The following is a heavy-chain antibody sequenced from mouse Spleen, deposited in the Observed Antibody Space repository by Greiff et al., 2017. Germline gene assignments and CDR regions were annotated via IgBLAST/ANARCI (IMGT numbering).Heavy chain of an antibody. CDR2: INPSSGYT. Sequence: VKLMESGAELARPGASVKMSCKASGYTFTSYTMHWVKQRPGQGLEWIGYINPSSGYTKYNQKFKDKATLTADKSSSTAYMQLSSLTSEDSAVYYCARADYSYAMDYWGQGTSVTVSS. V-gene: IGHV1-4*01. CDR3: ARADYSYAMDY. J-gene: IGHJ4*01. CDR1: GYTFTSYT.